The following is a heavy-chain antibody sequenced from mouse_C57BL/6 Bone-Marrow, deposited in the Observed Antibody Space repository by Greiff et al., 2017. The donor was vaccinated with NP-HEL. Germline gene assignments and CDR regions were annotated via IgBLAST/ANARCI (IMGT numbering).Heavy chain of an antibody. V-gene: IGHV1-85*01. CDR3: ARTHYEALTWFAY. Sequence: VQLQQPGPELVKPGASVKLSCKASGYTFTSYDINWVKQRPGQGLEWIGWIYPRDGSTKYNEKFKGKATLTVDTSSSTAYMELHSLTSEDSAVYFCARTHYEALTWFAYWGQGTLVTVSA. D-gene: IGHD2-4*01. CDR2: IYPRDGST. CDR1: GYTFTSYD. J-gene: IGHJ3*01.